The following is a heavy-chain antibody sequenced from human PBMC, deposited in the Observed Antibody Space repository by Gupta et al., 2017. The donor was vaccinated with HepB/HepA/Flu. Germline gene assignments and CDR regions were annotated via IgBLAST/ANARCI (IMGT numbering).Heavy chain of an antibody. V-gene: IGHV3-23*01. CDR2: IGESGDEI. CDR1: EFTFSDYA. D-gene: IGHD2-21*01. Sequence: EVQILESGGGLVQPGGSLRLSCEASEFTFSDYAMSWVSQAPGKGLEWISSIGESGDEIYYADSVKRRFTISRDNSKNTLYLQMNNLRAEDTAVYYCAKELGKYGTLSGDFDSWGQGTLVTVSS. J-gene: IGHJ4*02. CDR3: AKELGKYGTLSGDFDS.